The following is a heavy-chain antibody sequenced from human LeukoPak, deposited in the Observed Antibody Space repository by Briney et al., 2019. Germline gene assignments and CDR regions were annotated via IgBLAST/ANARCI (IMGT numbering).Heavy chain of an antibody. D-gene: IGHD4-17*01. CDR2: ISSSSSTI. V-gene: IGHV3-48*01. J-gene: IGHJ6*02. CDR1: GFTFSSYS. CDR3: ARDDLDDYGDYVGDYYYGMDV. Sequence: EGSLRLSCAASGFTFSSYSMNWVRQAPGKGLEWVSYISSSSSTIYYADSVKGRFTISRDNAKNSLYLQMNSLRAEDTAVYYCARDDLDDYGDYVGDYYYGMDVWGQGTTVTVSS.